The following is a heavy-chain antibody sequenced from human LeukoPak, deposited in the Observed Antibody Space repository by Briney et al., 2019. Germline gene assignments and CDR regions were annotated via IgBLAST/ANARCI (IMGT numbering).Heavy chain of an antibody. CDR3: AREKQQSFDY. J-gene: IGHJ4*02. V-gene: IGHV4-34*01. CDR1: GGSFSGYY. Sequence: SETLSLTCAVYGGSFSGYYWSWIRQPPGKGLEWIGEINHSGSTNYNPSLKSRVTISVDTSKNQFSLKLSSVTAADTAVYYCAREKQQSFDYWGQGTLVTVSS. CDR2: INHSGST. D-gene: IGHD6-13*01.